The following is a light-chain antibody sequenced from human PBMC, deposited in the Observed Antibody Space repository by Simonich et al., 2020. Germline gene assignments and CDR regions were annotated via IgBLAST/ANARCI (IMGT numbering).Light chain of an antibody. CDR1: QRLVHSDGNTY. Sequence: DVVMTQSPLSLPVTLGQPASISCRSSQRLVHSDGNTYLNWFQQRPGQTPRRLIYKVSNRDSGVPDRFSGGGSGTDFTLKISRVEAEDVGVYYCMQGTHWPPYTFGQGTKLEIK. V-gene: IGKV2-30*02. J-gene: IGKJ2*01. CDR3: MQGTHWPPYT. CDR2: KVS.